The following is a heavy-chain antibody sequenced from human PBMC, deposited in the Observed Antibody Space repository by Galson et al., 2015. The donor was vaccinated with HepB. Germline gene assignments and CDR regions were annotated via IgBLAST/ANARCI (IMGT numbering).Heavy chain of an antibody. J-gene: IGHJ3*02. CDR1: GYTFTDYY. V-gene: IGHV1-69-2*01. Sequence: VKVSCKVSGYTFTDYYMHWVQQAPGKGLEWMGLADPEDGETIYAEKFQGRVTITADTSTDTAYMELSSLRSEDTAVYYCATSERGYYDSSGHRAFDIWGQGTMVTVSS. CDR3: ATSERGYYDSSGHRAFDI. D-gene: IGHD3-22*01. CDR2: ADPEDGET.